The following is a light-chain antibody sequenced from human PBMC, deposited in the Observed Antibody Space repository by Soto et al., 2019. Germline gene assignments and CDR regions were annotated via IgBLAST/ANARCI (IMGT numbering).Light chain of an antibody. CDR2: GTS. CDR3: QQYDGVSLT. Sequence: EIVLTQSPGTLSLSPGERATLSCRASQSVNSRQLAWYQQKPGQAPRLLIYGTSTRAPGIPDRFSGTGSGTHFTLTISRLEPEDFAVYCCQQYDGVSLTFGGGTRVEVK. J-gene: IGKJ4*01. CDR1: QSVNSRQ. V-gene: IGKV3-20*01.